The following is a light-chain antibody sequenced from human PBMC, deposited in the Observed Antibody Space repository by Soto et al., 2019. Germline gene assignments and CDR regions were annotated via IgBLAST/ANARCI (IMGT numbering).Light chain of an antibody. CDR3: CSYAGNRTDV. Sequence: QSVLTQPASVSGSPGQSISISCTGTSSDVGNYNLVSWYQQHPGKAPKVMIYEVSQRPSGVSNRFSASKSGNTASLTISGLQAEDEADYYCCSYAGNRTDVFGSGTKVTVL. CDR2: EVS. J-gene: IGLJ1*01. V-gene: IGLV2-23*02. CDR1: SSDVGNYNL.